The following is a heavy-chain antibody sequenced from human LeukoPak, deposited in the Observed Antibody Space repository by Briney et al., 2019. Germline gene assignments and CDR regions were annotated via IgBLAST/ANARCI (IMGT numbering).Heavy chain of an antibody. CDR3: AKGTRIYYDFWSGYKPSDYFDY. V-gene: IGHV3-30*18. Sequence: GGSLRLSCAASGSTFSSYGMHWVRQAPGKGLEWVAVISYDGSNKYYADSVKGRFTISRDNSKNTLYLQMNSLRAEDTAVYYCAKGTRIYYDFWSGYKPSDYFDYWGQGTLVTVSS. D-gene: IGHD3-3*01. CDR2: ISYDGSNK. CDR1: GSTFSSYG. J-gene: IGHJ4*02.